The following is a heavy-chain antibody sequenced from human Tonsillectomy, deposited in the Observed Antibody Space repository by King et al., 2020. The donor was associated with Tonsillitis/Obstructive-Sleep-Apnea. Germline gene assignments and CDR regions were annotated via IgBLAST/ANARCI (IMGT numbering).Heavy chain of an antibody. Sequence: VQLVESGAEVKKPGSSVKVSCEASGGTLSSYPISWVRQAPGQGLEWMGRIIPVLDRANHAQKFQGRVTITADNSKRTTYMELSSLRSEDTAVYYCAKVIAAPDSGGHWLDPWGQGTRVIVSA. CDR3: AKVIAAPDSGGHWLDP. CDR1: GGTLSSYP. CDR2: IIPVLDRA. D-gene: IGHD6-13*01. J-gene: IGHJ5*02. V-gene: IGHV1-69*09.